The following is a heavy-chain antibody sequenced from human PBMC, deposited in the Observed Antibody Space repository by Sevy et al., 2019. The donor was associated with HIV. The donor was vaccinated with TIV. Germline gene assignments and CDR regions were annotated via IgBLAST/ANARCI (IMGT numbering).Heavy chain of an antibody. Sequence: GGSLRLSCAASGFTFSSYGMHWVRQTPGKGLEWVAVIWYDGNNKFYADSVKGRFTISRDNSKNTLYLQMNSLRAEDTAVYYCASDKSPPVMVTMVRGALSYYFDYWGQGTLVTVSS. V-gene: IGHV3-33*01. J-gene: IGHJ4*02. CDR1: GFTFSSYG. D-gene: IGHD3-10*01. CDR2: IWYDGNNK. CDR3: ASDKSPPVMVTMVRGALSYYFDY.